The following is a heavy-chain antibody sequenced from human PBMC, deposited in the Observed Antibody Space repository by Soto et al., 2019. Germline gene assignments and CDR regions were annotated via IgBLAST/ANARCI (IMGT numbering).Heavy chain of an antibody. J-gene: IGHJ6*02. CDR2: INHSGST. D-gene: IGHD3-10*01. V-gene: IGHV4-34*01. CDR3: TRSTRFYYGSGAQGDMDG. Sequence: QVQLQQWGAGLLKPSETLSLTCAVYGGSFSGDYWSWIRQPPGKGLEWIGEINHSGSTNYNPSLKSRVTISVDTSKNQFSLKLSSVTAADTAVYYCTRSTRFYYGSGAQGDMDGWGQGTTVTGSS. CDR1: GGSFSGDY.